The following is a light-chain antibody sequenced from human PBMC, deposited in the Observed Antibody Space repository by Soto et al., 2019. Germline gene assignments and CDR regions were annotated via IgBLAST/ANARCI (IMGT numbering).Light chain of an antibody. J-gene: IGKJ4*01. CDR1: QSVSSN. CDR3: QQYNNWPPSFT. V-gene: IGKV3-15*01. CDR2: GAS. Sequence: EIVLTQSPATLSVSPGERATLSCISSQSVSSNLAWYQQKPGQAPRLLIYGASTRATGIPARFSGSGSGTEFTLTISSLQSEDFAVYYCQQYNNWPPSFTFGGGTKVDIK.